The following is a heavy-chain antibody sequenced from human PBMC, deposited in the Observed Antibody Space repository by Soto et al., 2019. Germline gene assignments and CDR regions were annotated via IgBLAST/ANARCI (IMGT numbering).Heavy chain of an antibody. V-gene: IGHV3-11*01. CDR2: ISSSGTII. Sequence: QVQLVESGGGLVKPGGFLRLSCAASGFTFSDYYISWIRQAPGKGLEWVSYISSSGTIIYHADSVKGRFTISRDNAKNSLFLQMNSLRAEDTAVYYCARGKSIFYGMDVWGQGTTVTVSS. J-gene: IGHJ6*02. D-gene: IGHD2-15*01. CDR1: GFTFSDYY. CDR3: ARGKSIFYGMDV.